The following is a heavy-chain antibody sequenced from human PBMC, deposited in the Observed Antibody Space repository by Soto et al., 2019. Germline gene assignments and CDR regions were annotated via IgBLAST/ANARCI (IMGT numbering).Heavy chain of an antibody. J-gene: IGHJ5*02. V-gene: IGHV1-69*08. CDR1: GGAFSGYT. CDR3: AGGAVHTPTWMGA. D-gene: IGHD2-15*01. Sequence: QVQLVQSGAEVKKPGSSMKVSCKASGGAFSGYTFNWVRQAPGQGLEWMGRLIPAVGQANNAQKFQGRLTITADESASTVYLDLTSLTSEDTAVYFCAGGAVHTPTWMGAWGQGTLVTVPS. CDR2: LIPAVGQA.